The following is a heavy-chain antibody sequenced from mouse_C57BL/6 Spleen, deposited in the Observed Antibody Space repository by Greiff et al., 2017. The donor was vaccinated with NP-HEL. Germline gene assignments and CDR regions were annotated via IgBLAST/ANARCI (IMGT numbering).Heavy chain of an antibody. CDR2: FYPGSGSI. Sequence: QVQLQQSGAELVKPGASVKLSCKASGYTFTEYTIHWVKQRSGQGLEWIGWFYPGSGSIKYNETFKDKATLTADKSSSTVYMELSRLTSEDSAVYFCARHEEEVYYGSSYRYFDVWGTGTTVTVSS. CDR1: GYTFTEYT. CDR3: ARHEEEVYYGSSYRYFDV. J-gene: IGHJ1*03. D-gene: IGHD1-1*01. V-gene: IGHV1-62-2*01.